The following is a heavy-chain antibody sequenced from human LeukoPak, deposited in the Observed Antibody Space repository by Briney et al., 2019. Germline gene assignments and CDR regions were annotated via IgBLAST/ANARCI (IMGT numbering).Heavy chain of an antibody. J-gene: IGHJ4*02. D-gene: IGHD6-13*01. V-gene: IGHV3-30*03. CDR3: ARDPIAAAGGTYYCDY. Sequence: GGSLRLSCAASGFPFSDYGMYWVRQAPGKGLEWLAVISHDGSNKYYADSVKGRITISRDNSKNTLYLQMNSLRDEDTAVYYCARDPIAAAGGTYYCDYWGQGTLVTVSS. CDR1: GFPFSDYG. CDR2: ISHDGSNK.